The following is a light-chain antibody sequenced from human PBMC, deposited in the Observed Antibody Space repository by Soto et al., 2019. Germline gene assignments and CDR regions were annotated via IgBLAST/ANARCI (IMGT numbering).Light chain of an antibody. V-gene: IGLV2-14*01. CDR1: SSDVGGYNY. J-gene: IGLJ1*01. CDR2: EVT. CDR3: ASYTSRGTRV. Sequence: QSALTQPASVSGSPGQSITISCTGTSSDVGGYNYVSWYQQRPGKAPKFMIYEVTNRPSGVSNRFSGSKSGNTASLTISGLQAEDEAEYYCASYTSRGTRVFGTGTKVTVL.